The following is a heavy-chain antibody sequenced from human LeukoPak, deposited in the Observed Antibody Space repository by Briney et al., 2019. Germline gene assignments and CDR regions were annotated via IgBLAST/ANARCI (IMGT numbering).Heavy chain of an antibody. Sequence: PSGTLSLTCAVSGGSISSSNWWSWVRQPPGKGLEWIGEIYHSGSTNYNPSLKSRVTISVDKSKNKFSLKLSSVTAADTAVYYCARDSQQQLALRGGNWFDPWGQGTLVTVSS. CDR2: IYHSGST. V-gene: IGHV4-4*02. J-gene: IGHJ5*02. CDR1: GGSISSSNW. CDR3: ARDSQQQLALRGGNWFDP. D-gene: IGHD6-13*01.